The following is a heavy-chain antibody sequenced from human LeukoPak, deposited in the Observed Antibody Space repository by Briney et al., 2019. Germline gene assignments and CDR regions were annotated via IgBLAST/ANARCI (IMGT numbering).Heavy chain of an antibody. CDR2: IYTSGST. CDR3: ARLDRFGTNYYYMDV. J-gene: IGHJ6*03. D-gene: IGHD3-10*01. V-gene: IGHV4-4*09. CDR1: GASISSYY. Sequence: PSETLSLTCTVSGASISSYYWSWLRQPPGKGLEWIGYIYTSGSTNYNPSLKSRVTISVDSSKNQFSLKVSSVTAADTAVYYCARLDRFGTNYYYMDVWGKGTTVTVSS.